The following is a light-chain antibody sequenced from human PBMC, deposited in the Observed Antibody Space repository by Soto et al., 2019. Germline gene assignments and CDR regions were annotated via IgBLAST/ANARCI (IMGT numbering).Light chain of an antibody. Sequence: SYELTQPPSVSVAPEKTATITCGGNNIGDKRVHWYRQKPGQAPVSLISYDSDRPPEIPERFSGSNSGKTATLTISRVEAGDEADYYCQVWDIMTDNYVFGGATKRTVL. J-gene: IGLJ1*01. V-gene: IGLV3-21*04. CDR3: QVWDIMTDNYV. CDR2: YDS. CDR1: NIGDKR.